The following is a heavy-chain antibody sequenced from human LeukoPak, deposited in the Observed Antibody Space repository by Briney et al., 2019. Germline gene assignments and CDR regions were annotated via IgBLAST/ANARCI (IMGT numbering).Heavy chain of an antibody. D-gene: IGHD4-17*01. CDR3: ARRTVTTYAFEI. CDR2: IYHSGRT. J-gene: IGHJ3*02. V-gene: IGHV4-38-2*02. Sequence: SETLSLTCTVSGYSISSGYYWGWIRQPPGKGLEWIGSIYHSGRTYYNPSLKSRVTISVDTSKNQFSLKLSSVTAADTAVYYCARRTVTTYAFEIWGQGTMVTVSS. CDR1: GYSISSGYY.